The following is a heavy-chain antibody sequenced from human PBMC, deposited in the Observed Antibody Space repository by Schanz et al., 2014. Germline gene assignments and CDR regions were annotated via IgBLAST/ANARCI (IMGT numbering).Heavy chain of an antibody. V-gene: IGHV1-69*02. J-gene: IGHJ4*02. CDR3: ARWGSSTWNYFDY. D-gene: IGHD3-16*01. CDR2: IIPILGDT. Sequence: QVQLVQSGAEVKKPGSSVKVSCKASGVTFSSYTISWVRQAPGQELKWRGRIIPILGDTHYAQKFQGRVTITRDTLASTAYMRGSSMGAEATAVYYCARWGSSTWNYFDYWGQGTLVAVSS. CDR1: GVTFSSYT.